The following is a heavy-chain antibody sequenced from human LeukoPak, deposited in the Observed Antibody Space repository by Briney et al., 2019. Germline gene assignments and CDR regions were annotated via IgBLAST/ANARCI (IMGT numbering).Heavy chain of an antibody. J-gene: IGHJ4*02. CDR1: GDSISTTNW. CDR2: SYHSGST. V-gene: IGHV4-4*02. CDR3: ARRHRADYFDY. Sequence: SGTLSLTCAVSGDSISTTNWWSWVRQPPGKGLEWIGESYHSGSTNYNPSLKSRVIMSVDKSKNQFSLKLRSVTAADTAVYYCARRHRADYFDYWGQGTLVTVSS.